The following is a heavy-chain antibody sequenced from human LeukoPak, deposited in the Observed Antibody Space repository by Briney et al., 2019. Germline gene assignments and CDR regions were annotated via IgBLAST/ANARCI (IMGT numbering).Heavy chain of an antibody. Sequence: SETLSLTCTVSGGAFSNTSYYWGWIRQPPGNGLEWIGSASYSGSTYYNPSLESRVIISVDTSKNQFSLHVNSVTAADTAVYFCARRIVLVAAGNDVLDSWGQGTLVTVSS. CDR3: ARRIVLVAAGNDVLDS. V-gene: IGHV4-39*01. CDR1: GGAFSNTSYY. CDR2: ASYSGST. D-gene: IGHD2-15*01. J-gene: IGHJ4*02.